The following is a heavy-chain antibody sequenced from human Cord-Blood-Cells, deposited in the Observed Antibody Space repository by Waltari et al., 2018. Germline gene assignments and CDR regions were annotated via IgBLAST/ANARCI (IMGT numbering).Heavy chain of an antibody. J-gene: IGHJ4*02. Sequence: QVQLQESGPGLVKPSETLSLTCAVSGYSISSGYYWGWIRQPPGKGLEWIGSIYQSGSTYYNPSLKSRVTISVDTSKNQFSLKLSSVTAADTAVYYCARDRGSGSYDYWGQGTLVTVSS. CDR1: GYSISSGYY. CDR2: IYQSGST. V-gene: IGHV4-38-2*02. CDR3: ARDRGSGSYDY. D-gene: IGHD3-10*01.